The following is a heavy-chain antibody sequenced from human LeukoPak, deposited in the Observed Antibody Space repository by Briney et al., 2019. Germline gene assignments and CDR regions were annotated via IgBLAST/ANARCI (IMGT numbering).Heavy chain of an antibody. V-gene: IGHV1-69*05. CDR1: GGTFSSYA. CDR3: ARDATSNYYGSGSYRY. D-gene: IGHD3-10*01. CDR2: IIPIFGTA. Sequence: SVKVSCKASGGTFSSYAISWVRQAPGQGLEWMGTIIPIFGTANYAQRFQGRVTMTTDESTSTAYMELSSLRSDDTAVYYCARDATSNYYGSGSYRYWGQGTLVTVSS. J-gene: IGHJ4*02.